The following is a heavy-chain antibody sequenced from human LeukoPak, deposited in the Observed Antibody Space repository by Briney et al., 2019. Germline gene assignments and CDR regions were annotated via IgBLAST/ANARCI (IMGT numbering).Heavy chain of an antibody. CDR1: GYTFTNYG. V-gene: IGHV1-18*01. J-gene: IGHJ4*02. CDR3: ERPTIAARRKGFAFDY. CDR2: ISAYNGYT. Sequence: ASVKVSCKASGYTFTNYGINWVRQAPGQGLEWMAWISAYNGYTKYAEKLQGRVTMTTDTSTSTAYMDLRSLRSDDTAVSYCERPTIAARRKGFAFDYWGQGTLVSVSS. D-gene: IGHD6-6*01.